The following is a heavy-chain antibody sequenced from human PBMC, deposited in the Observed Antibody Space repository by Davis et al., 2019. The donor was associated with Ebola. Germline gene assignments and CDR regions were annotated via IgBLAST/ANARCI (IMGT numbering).Heavy chain of an antibody. V-gene: IGHV3-73*01. J-gene: IGHJ4*02. Sequence: PGGSLRLSCAASGFTFSGSAMHWVRQASGKGLEWVGRIRSKANSYATAYAASVKGRFTISRDDSKNTAYLQMNSLKTEDTAVYYCTTLGYCSGGSCYFSFYWGQGTLVTVSS. CDR3: TTLGYCSGGSCYFSFY. D-gene: IGHD2-15*01. CDR1: GFTFSGSA. CDR2: IRSKANSYAT.